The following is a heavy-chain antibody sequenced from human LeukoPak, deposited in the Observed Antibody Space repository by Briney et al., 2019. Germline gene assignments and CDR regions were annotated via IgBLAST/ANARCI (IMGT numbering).Heavy chain of an antibody. CDR1: GGSFSGYY. V-gene: IGHV4-34*01. J-gene: IGHJ4*02. D-gene: IGHD4-11*01. CDR2: INYSGTT. Sequence: PSETLSLTCAVYGGSFSGYYWSWIRQPPGKGLEWIGSINYSGTTYDNPSLRSRVAISIDTSKNQVFLKMRSMTAADTAQYYCARAEINDYSRYWGQGILVIVSS. CDR3: ARAEINDYSRY.